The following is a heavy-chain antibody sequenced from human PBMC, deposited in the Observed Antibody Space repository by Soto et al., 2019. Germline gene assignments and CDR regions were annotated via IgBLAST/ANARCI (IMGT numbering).Heavy chain of an antibody. D-gene: IGHD3-3*01. V-gene: IGHV4-39*01. CDR1: GGSISSSSYY. J-gene: IGHJ5*02. CDR3: ARHVSRARLLRFLEWLSP. CDR2: IYYSGST. Sequence: PSETLSLTCTVSGGSISSSSYYWGWIRQPPGKGLEWIGSIYYSGSTYYNPSLKSRVTISVDTSKNQFSLKLSSVTAADTAVYYFARHVSRARLLRFLEWLSPWGQGTLVTVSS.